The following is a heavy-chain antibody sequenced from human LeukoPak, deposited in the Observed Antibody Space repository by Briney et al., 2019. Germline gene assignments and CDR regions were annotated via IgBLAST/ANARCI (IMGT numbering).Heavy chain of an antibody. Sequence: GRSLRLSCAAAGFTFDEYAMHWVRQAAGRGLEWVSFISSSSSYIYYADSVKGRFTISRDNTKNSLFLQMNSLRVEHTAVYYCARDLGEWEFAWGQGTLVTVSS. D-gene: IGHD3-16*01. CDR3: ARDLGEWEFA. V-gene: IGHV3-21*01. J-gene: IGHJ5*02. CDR1: GFTFDEYA. CDR2: ISSSSSYI.